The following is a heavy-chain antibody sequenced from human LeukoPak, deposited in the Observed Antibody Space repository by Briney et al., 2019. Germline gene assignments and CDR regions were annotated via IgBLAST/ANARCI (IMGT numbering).Heavy chain of an antibody. CDR2: ISSSSSYI. Sequence: GGSLRLSCAASGFTFSSYSMNWVRQAPGEGLEWVSSISSSSSYIYYADSVKGRFTISRDNAKNSLYLQMNSLRAEDTAVYYCNSGGGYHSFDYWGQGTLVTVSS. CDR1: GFTFSSYS. D-gene: IGHD3-16*01. V-gene: IGHV3-21*01. CDR3: NSGGGYHSFDY. J-gene: IGHJ4*02.